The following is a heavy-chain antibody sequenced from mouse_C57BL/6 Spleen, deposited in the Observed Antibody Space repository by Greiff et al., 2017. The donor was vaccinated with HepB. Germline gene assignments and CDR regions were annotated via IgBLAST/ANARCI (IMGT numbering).Heavy chain of an antibody. CDR3: TRDLDGSSSGAWFAY. CDR1: GSTFSSYA. CDR2: ISSGGDYI. D-gene: IGHD1-1*01. Sequence: DVKLVESGEGLVKPGGSLKLSCAASGSTFSSYAMSWVRQTPEKRLEWVAYISSGGDYIYYADTVKGRFTISRDNARNTLYLQRSSLKSEDTAMYYCTRDLDGSSSGAWFAYWGQGTLVTVSA. V-gene: IGHV5-9-1*02. J-gene: IGHJ3*01.